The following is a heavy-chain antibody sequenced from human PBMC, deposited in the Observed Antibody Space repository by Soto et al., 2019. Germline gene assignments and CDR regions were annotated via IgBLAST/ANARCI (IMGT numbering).Heavy chain of an antibody. CDR3: ARGAPNERGERDFDY. J-gene: IGHJ4*02. Sequence: QVQLVESGAGVVQPGRSLRLSCAASGFSFSDYGMNWVHQAPGKGLEWVAAIWYDGNHKYHADSVKDRFTIYRDNSKNTQYLQMGSLRAEDTAVYYCARGAPNERGERDFDYGGQGAVFTVSS. CDR2: IWYDGNHK. D-gene: IGHD4-17*01. CDR1: GFSFSDYG. V-gene: IGHV3-33*01.